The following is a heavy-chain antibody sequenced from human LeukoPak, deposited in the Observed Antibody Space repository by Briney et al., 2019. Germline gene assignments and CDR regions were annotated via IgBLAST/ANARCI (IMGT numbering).Heavy chain of an antibody. CDR2: ISGNGGST. CDR3: AKCDDFWSGGVDY. CDR1: RFTFSSCA. V-gene: IGHV3-23*01. Sequence: GGSLRLSCAASRFTFSSCAMTWGRQAPGKGLEWVSAISGNGGSTYYADSVKGRFTISRDNSQNTLYLQMNSLRAEDTALYYCAKCDDFWSGGVDYWGQGTLVTVSS. J-gene: IGHJ4*02. D-gene: IGHD3-3*01.